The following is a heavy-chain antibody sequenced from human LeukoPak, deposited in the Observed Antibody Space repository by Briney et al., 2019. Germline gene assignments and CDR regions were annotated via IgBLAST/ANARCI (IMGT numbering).Heavy chain of an antibody. J-gene: IGHJ6*03. CDR3: TRDPVVTFDGTYYYYYYMDV. CDR1: GLTFNKAW. D-gene: IGHD4-23*01. CDR2: IKSKTDGGTT. V-gene: IGHV3-15*01. Sequence: GGSLRLSCAASGLTFNKAWMGWVRQAPGKGLENIGRIKSKTDGGTTDYAAPVKGRFTISRDDSKNTLYLQMNSLKSEDTAVYYCTRDPVVTFDGTYYYYYYMDVWGKGTTVTISS.